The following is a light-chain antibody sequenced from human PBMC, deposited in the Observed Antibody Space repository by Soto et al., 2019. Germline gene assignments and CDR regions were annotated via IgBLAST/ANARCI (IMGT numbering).Light chain of an antibody. Sequence: QSALTQPASVSGSPGQSITISCTGTSGDIGSYNYVSWYQHHPGKVPKLLIYEVSNRPSGVSNRFSGSKSGNTASLTISGLQAEDEADYYCSSYTTSSTRVFGTGTKLTVL. CDR3: SSYTTSSTRV. J-gene: IGLJ1*01. V-gene: IGLV2-14*01. CDR2: EVS. CDR1: SGDIGSYNY.